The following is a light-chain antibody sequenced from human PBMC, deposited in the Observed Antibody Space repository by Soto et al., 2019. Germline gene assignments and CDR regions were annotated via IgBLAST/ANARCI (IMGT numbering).Light chain of an antibody. V-gene: IGKV3-20*01. CDR3: QQYNSYWT. J-gene: IGKJ1*01. CDR1: QTVRGIY. Sequence: PGERATVSCRASQTVRGIYLAWYQQKPGQAPRLLIYGGSSRATGIPDRFSGRGSGTEFTLTISSLQPDDFATYYCQQYNSYWTLGQGTKVDIK. CDR2: GGS.